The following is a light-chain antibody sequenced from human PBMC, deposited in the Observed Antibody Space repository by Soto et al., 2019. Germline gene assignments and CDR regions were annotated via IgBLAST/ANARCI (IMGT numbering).Light chain of an antibody. V-gene: IGLV1-44*01. Sequence: QSVLTQPPSASGTPGQRVTISCSGSSSNIGSENVNWYQQVPGTAPKLLIYANNQRPSGVPDRFSVSKSGTSASLAIGGLQSEDEADYYCVAWDDSLKGWVFGGGTQLTVL. CDR2: ANN. CDR1: SSNIGSEN. J-gene: IGLJ3*02. CDR3: VAWDDSLKGWV.